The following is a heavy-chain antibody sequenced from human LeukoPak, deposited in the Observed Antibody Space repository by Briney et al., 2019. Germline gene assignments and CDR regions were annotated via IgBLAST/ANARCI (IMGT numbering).Heavy chain of an antibody. CDR1: GGSISSYY. J-gene: IGHJ4*02. D-gene: IGHD5-12*01. Sequence: PSETLSPTCTVSGGSISSYYWSWIRQPAGKGLEWIGYIYYSGSTNYNPSLKSRVTISVDTSKNQFSLKLSSVTAADTAVYYCASLRRGRRAPRLYYFDYWGQGTLVTVSS. CDR3: ASLRRGRRAPRLYYFDY. CDR2: IYYSGST. V-gene: IGHV4-59*08.